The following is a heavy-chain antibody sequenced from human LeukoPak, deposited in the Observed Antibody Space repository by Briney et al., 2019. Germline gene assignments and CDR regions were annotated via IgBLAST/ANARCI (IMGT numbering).Heavy chain of an antibody. CDR3: AKDRTFVIVEDWFDP. CDR1: GFTFSSYA. J-gene: IGHJ5*02. V-gene: IGHV3-23*01. Sequence: PGGSLRLSCAASGFTFSSYAMSWVRQAPGKGLEWVLAISGSGGSTYYADSVKGRFTISRDNSKNTLYLQMNSLRAEDTAVYYCAKDRTFVIVEDWFDPWGQGTLVTVSS. CDR2: ISGSGGST. D-gene: IGHD2/OR15-2a*01.